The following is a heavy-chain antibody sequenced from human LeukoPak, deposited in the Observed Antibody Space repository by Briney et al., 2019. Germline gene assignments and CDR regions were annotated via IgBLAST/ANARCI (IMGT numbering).Heavy chain of an antibody. Sequence: ASVKVSCKASGYTFTSYGISWVRQAPGQGLEWMGWISAYNGNTNYAQKLQGRVTTTTDTSTSTAYMELRSLRSDDTAVYYCARGLLWFGELLADFDYWGQGTLVTVSS. J-gene: IGHJ4*02. D-gene: IGHD3-10*01. V-gene: IGHV1-18*01. CDR2: ISAYNGNT. CDR1: GYTFTSYG. CDR3: ARGLLWFGELLADFDY.